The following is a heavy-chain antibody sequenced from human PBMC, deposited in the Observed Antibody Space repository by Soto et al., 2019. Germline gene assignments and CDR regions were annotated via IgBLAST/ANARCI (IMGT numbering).Heavy chain of an antibody. CDR2: INPNSGGT. J-gene: IGHJ6*03. CDR3: ARGGGVVVPAAATYYYYYYMDV. CDR1: GYTFTCYY. V-gene: IGHV1-2*04. Sequence: ASVKVSCKASGYTFTCYYMDGVRQAPGQGLEWMGWINPNSGGTNYAQKFQGWVTMTRDTSISTAYMELSRLRSDDTAVYYCARGGGVVVPAAATYYYYYYMDVWGKGTTVTVSS. D-gene: IGHD2-2*01.